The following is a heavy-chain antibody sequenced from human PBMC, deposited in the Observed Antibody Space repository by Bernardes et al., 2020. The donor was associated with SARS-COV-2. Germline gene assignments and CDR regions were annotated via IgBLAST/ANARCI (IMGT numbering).Heavy chain of an antibody. D-gene: IGHD2-2*01. J-gene: IGHJ6*02. CDR2: ISYSGST. V-gene: IGHV4-31*03. CDR1: GGSISSGDYY. Sequence: TMTLTCNVSGGSISSGDYYWSWIRQHPGKGLEWIGYISYSGSTYYNPSLKSRVTISVDTSKNHLSLKLSSVTAADTAVYYCARSFAVVPAVTAHFYYYGLDVWGQGTTVTVSS. CDR3: ARSFAVVPAVTAHFYYYGLDV.